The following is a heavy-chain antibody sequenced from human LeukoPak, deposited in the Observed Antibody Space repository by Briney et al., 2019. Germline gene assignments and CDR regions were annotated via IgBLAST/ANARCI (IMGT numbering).Heavy chain of an antibody. CDR3: ARDDHFDY. V-gene: IGHV4-59*01. J-gene: IGHJ4*02. Sequence: SETLSLTCTVSGGSISSYYWSWIRQPPGKGLEWIGCIYYSGSTDYNPSLKSRVTISVDTSKNQFSLKLSSVTAADTAVYYCARDDHFDYWGQGTLVTVSS. CDR1: GGSISSYY. CDR2: IYYSGST.